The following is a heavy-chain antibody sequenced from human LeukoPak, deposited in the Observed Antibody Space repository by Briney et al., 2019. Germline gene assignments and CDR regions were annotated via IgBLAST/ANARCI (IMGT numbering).Heavy chain of an antibody. V-gene: IGHV3-74*01. D-gene: IGHD6-19*01. J-gene: IGHJ4*02. CDR3: ARGSGWLYYFDY. Sequence: QPGGSLRLSCAASGFTFSNYWMHWVRQAPGKGLVWVSRINSDGSSTTYADSVKGRFTISRDNAKNTLYLQMNSLRAEDTAVYFCARGSGWLYYFDYWGQGTLVTVSS. CDR1: GFTFSNYW. CDR2: INSDGSST.